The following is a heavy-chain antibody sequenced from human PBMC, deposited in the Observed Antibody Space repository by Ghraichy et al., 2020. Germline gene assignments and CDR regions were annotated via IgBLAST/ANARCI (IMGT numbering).Heavy chain of an antibody. J-gene: IGHJ4*02. CDR2: IYYSGST. CDR3: ARARDGYNYHDY. D-gene: IGHD5-24*01. CDR1: GGSVSSGSYY. V-gene: IGHV4-61*01. Sequence: SETLSLTCTVSGGSVSSGSYYWSWIRQPPGKGLEWIGYIYYSGSTNYNPSLKSRVTISVDTSKNQFSLKLSSVTAADTAVYYCARARDGYNYHDYWGQGTLVTVSS.